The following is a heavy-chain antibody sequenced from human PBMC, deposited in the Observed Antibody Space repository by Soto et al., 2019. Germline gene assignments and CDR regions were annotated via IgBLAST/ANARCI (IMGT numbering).Heavy chain of an antibody. D-gene: IGHD3-9*01. J-gene: IGHJ4*02. Sequence: QVHLVESGGGVVQPGRSLRLSCAASGFTLSTYSMNWVRQAPGKGLEWVAVLSYDESDEFYVDSVKGRFTISRDKSKNTLQLQLNSLRAEDSSVSYCARERVTGYYSVIGYWGQGTLVTVSS. V-gene: IGHV3-30-3*01. CDR1: GFTLSTYS. CDR3: ARERVTGYYSVIGY. CDR2: LSYDESDE.